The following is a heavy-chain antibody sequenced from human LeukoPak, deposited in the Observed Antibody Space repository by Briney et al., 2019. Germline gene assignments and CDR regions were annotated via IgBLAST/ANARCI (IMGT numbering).Heavy chain of an antibody. D-gene: IGHD6-19*01. CDR2: IIPIFGTA. V-gene: IGHV1-69*05. CDR3: AREFGGAVAGPTFDY. J-gene: IGHJ4*02. Sequence: ASVKVSCKASGGTFSSYAISWVRQAPGQGLEWMGRIIPIFGTAKYAQKFQGRVTITTDESTSTAYMELSSLRSEDTAVYYCAREFGGAVAGPTFDYWGQGTLVTVSS. CDR1: GGTFSSYA.